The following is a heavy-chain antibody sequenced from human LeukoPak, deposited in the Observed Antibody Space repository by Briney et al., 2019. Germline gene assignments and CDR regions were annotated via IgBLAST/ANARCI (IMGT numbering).Heavy chain of an antibody. CDR1: GGSFSGYY. J-gene: IGHJ5*02. CDR3: ARRPLYYYGSGSYFGWFDP. CDR2: INHSGST. V-gene: IGHV4-34*01. Sequence: PSETLSLTCAVYGGSFSGYYWSWIRQPPGKGLEWIGEINHSGSTNYNPSLKSRVTISVDTSKNQFSLKLSSVTAADTAVYYCARRPLYYYGSGSYFGWFDPWGQGTLVTVSS. D-gene: IGHD3-10*01.